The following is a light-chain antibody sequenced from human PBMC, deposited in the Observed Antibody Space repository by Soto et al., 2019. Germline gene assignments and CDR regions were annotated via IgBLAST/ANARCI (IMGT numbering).Light chain of an antibody. CDR3: QKYNRLPPT. CDR1: QHIMND. J-gene: IGKJ4*01. Sequence: DIQVTQSPSSLSASVGDRVTITCRASQHIMNDLAWSQQKPGKPPNLLISSASTLHPGVPSRFSGSGFGTDFTLTISNLQTGDFAAYDCQKYNRLPPTFGGGTQVAIK. V-gene: IGKV1-27*01. CDR2: SAS.